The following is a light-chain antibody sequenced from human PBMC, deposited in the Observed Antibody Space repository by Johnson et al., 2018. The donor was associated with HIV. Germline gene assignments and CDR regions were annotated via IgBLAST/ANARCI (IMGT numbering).Light chain of an antibody. CDR1: SSNIGNNY. CDR2: END. V-gene: IGLV1-51*02. J-gene: IGLJ1*01. Sequence: QSILTQPPSVSAAPGQKVTISCSGSSSNIGNNYVSWYQQLPGKAPKLLIYENDKRPSGIPDPFSGAKSGTSATLGLHGPQTGDEAEYYCGTWDSSLSAEVFGTGTKVTVL. CDR3: GTWDSSLSAEV.